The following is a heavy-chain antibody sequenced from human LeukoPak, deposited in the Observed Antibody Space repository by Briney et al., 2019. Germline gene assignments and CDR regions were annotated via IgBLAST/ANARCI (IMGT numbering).Heavy chain of an antibody. Sequence: GGSLRLSCAASGFTFSSYAMSWVRQAPGKGLEWVSAVSNSGGSTYYADSVKGRFTISRDNSKNTLYLQMSDLRAEDTAVYYCARACSGGSCYLAAFDVWGQGTMVTVSS. CDR3: ARACSGGSCYLAAFDV. J-gene: IGHJ3*01. D-gene: IGHD2-15*01. CDR1: GFTFSSYA. V-gene: IGHV3-23*01. CDR2: VSNSGGST.